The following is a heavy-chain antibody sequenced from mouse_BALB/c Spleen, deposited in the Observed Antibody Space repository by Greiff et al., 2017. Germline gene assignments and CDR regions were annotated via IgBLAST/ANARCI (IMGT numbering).Heavy chain of an antibody. Sequence: EVKLMESGGGLVKPGGSLKLSCAASGFTFSSYTMSWVRQTPEKRLEWVATISSGGGNTYYPDSVKGRFTISRDNAKNNLYLQMSSLRSEDTALYYCATMITTTVAYWGQGTLVTVSA. CDR3: ATMITTTVAY. J-gene: IGHJ3*01. CDR2: ISSGGGNT. D-gene: IGHD2-4*01. V-gene: IGHV5-9*03. CDR1: GFTFSSYT.